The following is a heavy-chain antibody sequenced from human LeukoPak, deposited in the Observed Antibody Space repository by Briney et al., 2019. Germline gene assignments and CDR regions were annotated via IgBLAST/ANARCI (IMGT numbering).Heavy chain of an antibody. V-gene: IGHV4-61*02. D-gene: IGHD6-19*01. J-gene: IGHJ3*02. CDR2: IYTSGST. CDR1: GGSISSGSYY. CDR3: ARGQWLPIDAFDI. Sequence: PSETLSLTCTVSGGSISSGSYYWSWIRQPAGKGLEWIGRIYTSGSTNYNPSLKSRVTISVDTSKNQSSLKLTSVTAADTAVYYCARGQWLPIDAFDIWGQGTMVTVSA.